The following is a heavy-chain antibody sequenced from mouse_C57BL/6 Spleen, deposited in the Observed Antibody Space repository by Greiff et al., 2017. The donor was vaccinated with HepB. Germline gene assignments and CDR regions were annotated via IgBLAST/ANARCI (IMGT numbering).Heavy chain of an antibody. V-gene: IGHV8-8*01. CDR1: GFSLSTFGMG. CDR2: IWWDDDK. J-gene: IGHJ2*01. CDR3: ARMEDYFDY. Sequence: QVTLKVSGPGLLQPSQTLSLTCSFSGFSLSTFGMGVGWLRQPSEKGLDWLANIWWDDDKYYNPALKSRLTITKDTSKNQVFLKSANVDTADTATYYCARMEDYFDYWGQGTTLTVSS.